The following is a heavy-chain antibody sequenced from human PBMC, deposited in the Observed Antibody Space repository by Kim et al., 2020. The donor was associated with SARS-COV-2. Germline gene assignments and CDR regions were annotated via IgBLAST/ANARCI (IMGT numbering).Heavy chain of an antibody. D-gene: IGHD2-15*01. CDR2: INPSGGST. CDR3: ARDLPYCSGGSCYSGYDY. J-gene: IGHJ4*02. V-gene: IGHV1-46*01. Sequence: ASVKVSCKASGYTFTSYYMHWVRQAPGQGLEWMGIINPSGGSTSYAQKSQGRVTMTRDTSTSTVYMELSSLRSEDTAVYYCARDLPYCSGGSCYSGYDYWGQGTLVTVSS. CDR1: GYTFTSYY.